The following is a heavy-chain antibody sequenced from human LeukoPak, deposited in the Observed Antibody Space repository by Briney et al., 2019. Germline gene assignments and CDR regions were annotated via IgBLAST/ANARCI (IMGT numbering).Heavy chain of an antibody. Sequence: GGFLRLSCAASGFTFSDYYMSWIRQAPGKGLEWISYISSSGTNTFYADSVRGRFTISRDNAKNSLYLQMDSLRAEDTAVYDCARDRWFEQWLGRGNWFDPWGQGTLVTVPS. J-gene: IGHJ5*02. CDR3: ARDRWFEQWLGRGNWFDP. V-gene: IGHV3-11*01. CDR2: ISSSGTNT. CDR1: GFTFSDYY. D-gene: IGHD6-19*01.